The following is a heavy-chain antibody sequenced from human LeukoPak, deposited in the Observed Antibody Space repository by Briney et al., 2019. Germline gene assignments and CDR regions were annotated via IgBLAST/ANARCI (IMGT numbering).Heavy chain of an antibody. Sequence: SEALSLTCTVSGGSISSSSYYWGWIRQPPGKGLEWIGSIYYSGSTYYNPSLKSRVTISVDTSKNQFSLKLSSVVAADTAVYYCARIITIFGVVPDAFGIWGQGTMVTVSS. CDR2: IYYSGST. CDR3: ARIITIFGVVPDAFGI. V-gene: IGHV4-39*07. CDR1: GGSISSSSYY. J-gene: IGHJ3*02. D-gene: IGHD3-3*01.